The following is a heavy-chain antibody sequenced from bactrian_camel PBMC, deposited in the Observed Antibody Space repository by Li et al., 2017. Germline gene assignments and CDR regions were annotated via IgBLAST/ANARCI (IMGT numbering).Heavy chain of an antibody. CDR1: VASFYC. J-gene: IGHJ4*01. CDR3: AAQFLEASCAVVHAIDN. V-gene: IGHV3S53*01. CDR2: IDDVGSI. D-gene: IGHD2*01. Sequence: VQLVESGGGSVQPGGSLRLSCAASVASFYCMGWYRQTPGKEREAVAAIDDVGSISYSNFAKGRFTISHENAQHISYLQMDSLKPEDTGVYFCAAQFLEASCAVVHAIDNWGQGTQVTVS.